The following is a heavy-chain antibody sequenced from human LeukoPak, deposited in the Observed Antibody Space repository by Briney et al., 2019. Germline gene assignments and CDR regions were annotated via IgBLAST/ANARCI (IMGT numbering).Heavy chain of an antibody. CDR2: IYYSGST. V-gene: IGHV4-39*01. Sequence: PSETLSPTCTVSGGSISSSSYYWGWIRQPPGKGLEWIGSIYYSGSTYYNPSLKSRVTISVDTSKNQLSLKLSSVTAADTAVYYCASQDERITMVRGVIRFDYWGQGTLVTVSS. CDR1: GGSISSSSYY. J-gene: IGHJ4*02. D-gene: IGHD3-10*01. CDR3: ASQDERITMVRGVIRFDY.